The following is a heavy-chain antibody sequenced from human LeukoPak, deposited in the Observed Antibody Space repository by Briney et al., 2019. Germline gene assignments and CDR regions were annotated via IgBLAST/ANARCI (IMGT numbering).Heavy chain of an antibody. V-gene: IGHV1-69*05. CDR1: GGTFSSYA. CDR3: ARVVYYDILTGYTNYWYFDL. CDR2: IIPIFGTA. D-gene: IGHD3-9*01. J-gene: IGHJ2*01. Sequence: ASVKVSCKASGGTFSSYAISWVRQAPGQGLEWIGRIIPIFGTANYAQKFQGRVTITTDESTSTAYMELSSLRSEDTAVYYCARVVYYDILTGYTNYWYFDLWGRGTLVTVSS.